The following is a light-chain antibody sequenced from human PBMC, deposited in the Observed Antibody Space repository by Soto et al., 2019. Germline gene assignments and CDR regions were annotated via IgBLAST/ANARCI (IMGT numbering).Light chain of an antibody. V-gene: IGLV2-23*01. J-gene: IGLJ1*01. CDR1: SGYVGTYSL. CDR2: EGH. CDR3: CLYVGATTYV. Sequence: QSALAQPASVSGSPGQSITISCTGASGYVGTYSLVSWYQQHPGKAPKVVIYEGHKRPSGVPDRFSGSTSVNTASLTISGLQNDDEDDYYCCLYVGATTYVFGTGTKVTV.